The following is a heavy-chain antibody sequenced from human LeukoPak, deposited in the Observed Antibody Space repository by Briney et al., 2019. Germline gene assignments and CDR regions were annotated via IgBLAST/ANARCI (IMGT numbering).Heavy chain of an antibody. J-gene: IGHJ4*02. D-gene: IGHD3-10*01. V-gene: IGHV3-23*01. CDR2: ISGSGSTT. Sequence: GGSLRLSCAASGFTFNSYAMTWVRQAPGKGLEWVSAISGSGSTTYYADSVKGRFTISRDNSKNTLYLQMSSLRAEDTAVYYCAKVGDYYGSGKYSNFDYWGQGTLVTVSS. CDR1: GFTFNSYA. CDR3: AKVGDYYGSGKYSNFDY.